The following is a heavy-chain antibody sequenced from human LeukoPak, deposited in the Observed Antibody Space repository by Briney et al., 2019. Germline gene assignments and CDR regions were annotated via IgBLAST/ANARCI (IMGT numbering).Heavy chain of an antibody. CDR1: GGSFSGYY. D-gene: IGHD6-19*01. CDR3: ARGREAVAANFAYYFDY. J-gene: IGHJ4*02. V-gene: IGHV4-34*01. CDR2: INHSGST. Sequence: KPSETLSLTCAVYGGSFSGYYWSWIRQPPGKGLEWIGEINHSGSTNYNPSLKSRVTISVDTSKNQFSLKLSSVTAADTAVYYCARGREAVAANFAYYFDYWGQGTLVTVSS.